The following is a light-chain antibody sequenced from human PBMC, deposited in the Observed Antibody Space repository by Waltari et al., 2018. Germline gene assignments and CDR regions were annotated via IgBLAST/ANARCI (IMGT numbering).Light chain of an antibody. V-gene: IGKV3-20*01. CDR3: QQYVSLPAT. CDR2: GAS. CDR1: QSVSRP. J-gene: IGKJ1*01. Sequence: FVLTQSPGTRFLSPGERAPLPCRASQSVSRPLAWYQQKPGQAPKLLIYGASTRATGIPDRFTGSGSGTDFSLTISSLEPEDFAIYFCQQYVSLPATFGQGTKVEIK.